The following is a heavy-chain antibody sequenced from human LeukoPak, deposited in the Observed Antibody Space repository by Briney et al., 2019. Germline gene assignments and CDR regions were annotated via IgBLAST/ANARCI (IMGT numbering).Heavy chain of an antibody. CDR2: VSSSGSNT. J-gene: IGHJ4*02. CDR1: GFTFTNYA. D-gene: IGHD6-13*01. Sequence: GGSLRLSCVASGFTFTNYAMSWVRQAPGKGLEWVSGVSSSGSNTYYAESVKGRFTISRDNHKNTVHLQMNSLRVEDTAMYYRAKEGGYASSWIWGQGILVTVSS. V-gene: IGHV3-23*05. CDR3: AKEGGYASSWI.